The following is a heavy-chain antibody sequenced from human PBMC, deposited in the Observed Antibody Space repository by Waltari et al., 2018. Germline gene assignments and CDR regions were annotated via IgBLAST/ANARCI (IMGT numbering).Heavy chain of an antibody. CDR3: ARGIAAAGIGGMDV. V-gene: IGHV4-59*11. CDR1: GGSISSHY. J-gene: IGHJ6*02. D-gene: IGHD6-13*01. CDR2: IYYSGST. Sequence: QVQLQESGPGLVKPSETLSLTCTVSGGSISSHYWSWIRQPPGKGLEWIGYIYYSGSTNYTPSLKSRVTISVDTSKNQFSLKLSSVTAADTAVYYCARGIAAAGIGGMDVWGQGTTVTVSS.